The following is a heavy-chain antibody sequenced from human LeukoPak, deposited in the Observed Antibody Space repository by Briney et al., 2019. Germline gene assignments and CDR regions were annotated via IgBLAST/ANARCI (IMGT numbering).Heavy chain of an antibody. Sequence: PGGSLRLSCAASGFTVSSNYMSWVRQAPGKGLEWVSVIYSGGSTYYADSVKGRFTISRDNSKNTLYLQMNSLRAEDTAVYYCACSPGIAVAGTRTGGWDYFDYWGQGTLVTVSS. D-gene: IGHD6-19*01. V-gene: IGHV3-66*01. CDR1: GFTVSSNY. CDR2: IYSGGST. J-gene: IGHJ4*02. CDR3: ACSPGIAVAGTRTGGWDYFDY.